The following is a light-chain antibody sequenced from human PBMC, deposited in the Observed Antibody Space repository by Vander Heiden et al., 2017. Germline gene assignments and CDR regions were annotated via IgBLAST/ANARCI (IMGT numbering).Light chain of an antibody. Sequence: DIQMTQSPSSLSASVGDRVTITCQASQDISNYLNWYQQKPGKAPKLLMYDASNLETGVPSRFSGSGSGTDFTFTISSLQPEDIATYYCQQYDNLLPFGGGTKVEIK. V-gene: IGKV1-33*01. CDR2: DAS. J-gene: IGKJ4*01. CDR1: QDISNY. CDR3: QQYDNLLP.